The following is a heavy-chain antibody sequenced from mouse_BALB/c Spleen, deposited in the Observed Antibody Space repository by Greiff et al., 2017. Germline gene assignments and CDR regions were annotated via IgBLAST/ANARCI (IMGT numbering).Heavy chain of an antibody. CDR2: ISTYYGDA. J-gene: IGHJ3*01. V-gene: IGHV1S137*01. Sequence: QVQLKQSGAELVRPGVSVKISCKGSGYTFTDYAMHWVKQSHAKSLEWIGVISTYYGDASYNQKFKGKATMTVDKSSSTAYMELARLTSEDSAIYYCARGYYDYDEGAWFAYWGQGTLVTVSA. CDR1: GYTFTDYA. CDR3: ARGYYDYDEGAWFAY. D-gene: IGHD2-4*01.